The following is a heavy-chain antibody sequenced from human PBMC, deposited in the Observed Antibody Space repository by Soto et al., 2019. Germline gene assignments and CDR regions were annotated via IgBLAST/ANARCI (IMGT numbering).Heavy chain of an antibody. CDR3: VRDFEGSYGYGPFDY. CDR2: IKQDGSEN. V-gene: IGHV3-7*03. CDR1: VFTFISYW. J-gene: IGHJ4*02. D-gene: IGHD5-18*01. Sequence: GWPLRLSCASSVFTFISYWMSWVRQAPGKGLEWVANIKQDGSENYYVDSVRGRFTISRDNAKNSLYLQMNSLRAEDTAVYYCVRDFEGSYGYGPFDYWGQGTLVTVSS.